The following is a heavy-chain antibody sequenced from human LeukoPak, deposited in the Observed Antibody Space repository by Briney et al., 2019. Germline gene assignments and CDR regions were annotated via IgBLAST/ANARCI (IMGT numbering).Heavy chain of an antibody. CDR3: ARSVAADELGFGELSYWFDP. CDR2: IYPGDSDT. J-gene: IGHJ5*02. D-gene: IGHD3-10*01. V-gene: IGHV5-51*01. CDR1: GYSFTSYW. Sequence: PGESLKISCKGSGYSFTSYWIGWVRQMPGKGLEWMGIIYPGDSDTRYSPSFQGQVTISADKSISTAYLQWSSLKASDTAMYYCARSVAADELGFGELSYWFDPWGQGTLVTVSS.